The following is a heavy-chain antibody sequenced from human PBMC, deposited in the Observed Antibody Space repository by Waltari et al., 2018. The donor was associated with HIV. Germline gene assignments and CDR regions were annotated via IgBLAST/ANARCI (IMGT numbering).Heavy chain of an antibody. CDR2: ISGYNGNT. V-gene: IGHV1-18*01. J-gene: IGHJ6*02. D-gene: IGHD3-10*01. CDR3: ARGVSIVRGVMIRGHMDV. CDR1: GYTFSAYT. Sequence: VQLVQSGAEMRKPGASVKVSCRASGYTFSAYTISWVRQAPGQGLEWMGWISGYNGNTNYAQKLQGRVNMTTDTSTSTAHMELRSLRSDDTAVYYCARGVSIVRGVMIRGHMDVWGQGTTVTVSS.